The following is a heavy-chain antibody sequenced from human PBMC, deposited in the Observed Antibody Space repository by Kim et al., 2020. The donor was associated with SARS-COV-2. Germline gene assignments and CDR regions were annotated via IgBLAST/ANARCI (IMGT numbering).Heavy chain of an antibody. Sequence: GGSLRLSCAASGFTFASYTMTWVRQAPGRGLEWVSSITDNGGGTYYADSVKGRFTISRDNSKNTLYLQMNSLIDEDTAEYYCTKSGYGSGWRFEYWGQGTPVTVSS. D-gene: IGHD6-19*01. J-gene: IGHJ4*02. CDR2: ITDNGGGT. CDR3: TKSGYGSGWRFEY. CDR1: GFTFASYT. V-gene: IGHV3-23*01.